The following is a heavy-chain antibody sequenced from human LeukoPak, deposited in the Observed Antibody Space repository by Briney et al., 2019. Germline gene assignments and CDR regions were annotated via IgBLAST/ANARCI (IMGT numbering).Heavy chain of an antibody. J-gene: IGHJ4*02. D-gene: IGHD3-22*01. V-gene: IGHV3-7*01. CDR3: LRENHDSGWSFDY. Sequence: GGSLRLSCSAPGFTFSSYGMNWVRQAPGKGLEWVAHINQGGSEKYYVDSVKGRFTISRDNAKNSLYLEMNSLRAEDTAVYYCLRENHDSGWSFDYWGQGALVTVSS. CDR2: INQGGSEK. CDR1: GFTFSSYG.